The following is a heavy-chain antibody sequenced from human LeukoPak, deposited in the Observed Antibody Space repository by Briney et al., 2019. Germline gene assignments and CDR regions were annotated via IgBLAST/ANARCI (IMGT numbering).Heavy chain of an antibody. CDR2: IHDRGTT. CDR1: GGSISSYY. CDR3: ASGHFSGTYSSPFGY. Sequence: SETLSLTCTVSGGSISSYYWTWIRQSPGKGLEWIGYIHDRGTTDYNPSLKSRVTMPVDTSKNQFSLKLNSVTVADTAVYFCASGHFSGTYSSPFGYWGQGTLVTVS. V-gene: IGHV4-59*08. D-gene: IGHD1-26*01. J-gene: IGHJ4*02.